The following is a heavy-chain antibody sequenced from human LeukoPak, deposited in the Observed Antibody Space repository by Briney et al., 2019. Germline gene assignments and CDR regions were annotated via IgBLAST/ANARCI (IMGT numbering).Heavy chain of an antibody. Sequence: SVKVSCKASGGTFSSYAISWVRQAPGQGLEWMGGIIPIFGTANYAQKFQGRVTITTDESTSTAYMELSSLRSEDTAVYYCARGSLWFGGRQRDAFDIWGQGTMVTVSS. D-gene: IGHD3-10*01. V-gene: IGHV1-69*05. J-gene: IGHJ3*02. CDR3: ARGSLWFGGRQRDAFDI. CDR1: GGTFSSYA. CDR2: IIPIFGTA.